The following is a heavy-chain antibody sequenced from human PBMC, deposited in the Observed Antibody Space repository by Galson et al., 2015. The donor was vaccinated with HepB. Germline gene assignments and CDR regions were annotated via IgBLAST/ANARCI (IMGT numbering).Heavy chain of an antibody. CDR3: ARGGGNCGSASCHPFDY. D-gene: IGHD2-2*01. Sequence: LSLTCAVYGGSFSGYSWNWIRQPPGKGLEWIGEISDSGSTKYKTSLKSRVVMSLDTSKNQFSLRLNSVTAADTAVYFCARGGGNCGSASCHPFDYWGQGTLVTVSS. CDR1: GGSFSGYS. CDR2: ISDSGST. J-gene: IGHJ4*02. V-gene: IGHV4-34*01.